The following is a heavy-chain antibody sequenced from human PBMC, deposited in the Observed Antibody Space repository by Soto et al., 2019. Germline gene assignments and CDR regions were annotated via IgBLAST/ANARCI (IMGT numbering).Heavy chain of an antibody. V-gene: IGHV4-59*08. CDR2: IYYSGST. J-gene: IGHJ2*01. CDR3: ARFNWYFDL. CDR1: GGSISSYY. Sequence: QVQLQESGPGLVKHSETLSLTCTVSGGSISSYYWSWIRQPPGKGLEWIGYIYYSGSTNYNPSLKSRVTISVDTSKNQCSRKLSSVTAADTAVYYCARFNWYFDLWGRGTLVTVSS.